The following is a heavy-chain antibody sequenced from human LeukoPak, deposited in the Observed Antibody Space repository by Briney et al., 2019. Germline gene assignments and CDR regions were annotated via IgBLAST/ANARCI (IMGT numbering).Heavy chain of an antibody. CDR2: ISSNGGST. CDR3: ARGLSTVDLWSPNY. D-gene: IGHD3-10*01. CDR1: GFTFSSYA. V-gene: IGHV3-64*01. J-gene: IGHJ4*02. Sequence: PGGSLRLSCAASGFTFSSYAMHWVRQAPGKGLEYVSAISSNGGSTYYANSVKGRFTISRDNSKNTLYLQMGSLRAEDMAVYYCARGLSTVDLWSPNYWGQGTLVTVSS.